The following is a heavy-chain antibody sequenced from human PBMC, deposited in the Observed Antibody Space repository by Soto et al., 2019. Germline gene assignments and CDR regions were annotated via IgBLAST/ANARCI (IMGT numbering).Heavy chain of an antibody. J-gene: IGHJ5*02. CDR1: GGSISSSSYY. D-gene: IGHD2-15*01. CDR2: IYYSGST. CDR3: ARSVEFDP. V-gene: IGHV4-39*01. Sequence: SETLSLTCTVSGGSISSSSYYWGWIRQPPGKGLEWIGSIYYSGSTYYNPSLKSRVTISVDTSKNQFSLKLSSVTAADTAVYYCARSVEFDPWGQGTLVTVSS.